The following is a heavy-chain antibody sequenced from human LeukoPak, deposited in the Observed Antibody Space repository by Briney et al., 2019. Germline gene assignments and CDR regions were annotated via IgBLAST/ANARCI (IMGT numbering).Heavy chain of an antibody. CDR3: ARGAYYYDSSGWYYFDY. V-gene: IGHV4-30-4*08. D-gene: IGHD3-22*01. Sequence: SQTLSLTCTVSGGSISSGDYYWSWIRQPPGKGLEWIGYIYYSGSTYYNPSLKSRVTISLDTSKNQFSLKLSSVTAADTAVYYCARGAYYYDSSGWYYFDYWGQGTLVTVSS. J-gene: IGHJ4*02. CDR1: GGSISSGDYY. CDR2: IYYSGST.